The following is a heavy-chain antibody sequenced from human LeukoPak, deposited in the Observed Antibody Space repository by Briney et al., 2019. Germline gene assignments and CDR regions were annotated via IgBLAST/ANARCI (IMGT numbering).Heavy chain of an antibody. CDR2: ISPSGRNT. CDR3: SAQPEEVAGGMNS. J-gene: IGHJ5*02. CDR1: GFTFSRNS. Sequence: GGSLRLSCAASGFTFSRNSMTWVRQAPGKGLEWVSTISPSGRNTYYADSVKGRFTISRDNSKNTLWLQMNTLRAEDTAVYHCSAQPEEVAGGMNSWGQGALVTVSS. V-gene: IGHV3-23*01. D-gene: IGHD6-19*01.